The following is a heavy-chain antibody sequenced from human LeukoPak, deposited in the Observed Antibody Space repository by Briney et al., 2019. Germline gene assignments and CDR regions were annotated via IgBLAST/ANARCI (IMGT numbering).Heavy chain of an antibody. Sequence: PGGSLRLSCAASGFTFSSYGMHWVRQAPGKGLEWVAVISYDGSNKYYAGSVKGRFTISRDNSKNTLYLQMNSLRAEDTAVYYCAKDTDRERRSSSWYPGVWGQGTTVTVSS. J-gene: IGHJ6*02. CDR1: GFTFSSYG. CDR2: ISYDGSNK. V-gene: IGHV3-30*18. CDR3: AKDTDRERRSSSWYPGV. D-gene: IGHD6-13*01.